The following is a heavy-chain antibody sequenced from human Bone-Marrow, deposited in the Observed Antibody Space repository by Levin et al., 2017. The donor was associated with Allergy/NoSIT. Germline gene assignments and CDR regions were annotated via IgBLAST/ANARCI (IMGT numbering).Heavy chain of an antibody. CDR3: YWVTFDY. CDR1: GGSFSGYY. D-gene: IGHD2-8*02. V-gene: IGHV4-34*01. J-gene: IGHJ4*02. Sequence: SETLSLTCAVYGGSFSGYYWSWIRQPPGKGLEWIGEINHSGSTNYNPSLKSRVTISVDTSKNQFSLKLSSVTAADTAVYTGYWVTFDYWGQGTLVTVSS. CDR2: INHSGST.